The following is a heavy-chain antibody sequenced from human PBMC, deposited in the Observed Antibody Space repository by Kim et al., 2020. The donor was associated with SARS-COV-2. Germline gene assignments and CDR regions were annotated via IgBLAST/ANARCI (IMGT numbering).Heavy chain of an antibody. CDR3: ARRNRESGRYPPGAFPI. CDR1: GYSFSSYW. D-gene: IGHD3-16*02. V-gene: IGHV5-51*01. Sequence: GESLKISCKASGYSFSSYWIGWVRQRPGKGLEWMGSIYPGDSDGRYSPSFQGQVTISADKSISTAYMQWDSLKASDTAIYFCARRNRESGRYPPGAFPIWGQGAMVAVSS. J-gene: IGHJ3*02. CDR2: IYPGDSDG.